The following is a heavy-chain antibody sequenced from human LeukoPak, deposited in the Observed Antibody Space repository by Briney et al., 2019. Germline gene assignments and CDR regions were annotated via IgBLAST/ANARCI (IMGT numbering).Heavy chain of an antibody. CDR2: VRYDGSKK. V-gene: IGHV3-30*02. J-gene: IGHJ6*03. CDR1: GFTFSTYG. Sequence: AGGSLRPSCAASGFTFSTYGMHWVRQAPGKGLEWVAFVRYDGSKKYYTNSVKGRFTISRDNSKNTLYLQMNSLRAEDTAVYYCAKDQKRGYSYGYLFYYYYMDVWGKGTTVTISS. CDR3: AKDQKRGYSYGYLFYYYYMDV. D-gene: IGHD5-18*01.